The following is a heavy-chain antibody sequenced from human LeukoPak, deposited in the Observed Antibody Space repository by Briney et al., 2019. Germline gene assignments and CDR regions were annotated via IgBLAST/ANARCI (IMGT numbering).Heavy chain of an antibody. Sequence: SETLSLTCTVSGGSLSSYYWSWTRQPPGKGLEWIGYIYSSGSTHYNPSLKSRVTLSLDTSRNQFSLKLTSVTAADTAVYYCARDVYRGGDCSYFDSWGQGTLVTVSS. J-gene: IGHJ4*02. CDR3: ARDVYRGGDCSYFDS. CDR2: IYSSGST. D-gene: IGHD2-21*02. CDR1: GGSLSSYY. V-gene: IGHV4-59*01.